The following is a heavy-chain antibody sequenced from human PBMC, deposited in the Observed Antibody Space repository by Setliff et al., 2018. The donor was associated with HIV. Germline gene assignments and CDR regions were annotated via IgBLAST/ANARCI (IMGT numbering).Heavy chain of an antibody. CDR2: IYYSGST. D-gene: IGHD2-15*01. CDR3: ARLREMAAFDY. Sequence: TWVRQAPGKGLEWIGSIYYSGSTNYNPSLKSRVTISVDTSKNQFSLKLSSVTAADTAVYYCARLREMAAFDYWGQGTLVTVSS. V-gene: IGHV4-59*01. J-gene: IGHJ4*02.